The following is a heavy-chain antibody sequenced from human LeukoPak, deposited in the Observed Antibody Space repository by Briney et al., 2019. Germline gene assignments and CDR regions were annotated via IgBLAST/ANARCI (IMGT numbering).Heavy chain of an antibody. CDR2: IYHSGST. V-gene: IGHV4-30-2*01. D-gene: IGHD5-18*01. Sequence: SETLSLTCTVSGGSISSGGYYWSWIRQPPGKGLEWIGYIYHSGSTYYNPSLKSRVTISVDRSKNQFSLKLSSVTAADTAVYYCARGHVDTAMAPYDYWGQGTLVTVSS. CDR1: GGSISSGGYY. CDR3: ARGHVDTAMAPYDY. J-gene: IGHJ4*02.